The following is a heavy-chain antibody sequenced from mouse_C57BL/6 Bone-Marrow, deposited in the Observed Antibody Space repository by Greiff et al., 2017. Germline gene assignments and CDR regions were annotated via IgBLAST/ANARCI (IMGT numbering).Heavy chain of an antibody. CDR2: IYPTSGRT. CDR3: ARSGPLGRSFDY. CDR1: GYTFTSYW. J-gene: IGHJ2*01. Sequence: VQLQQPGAELVKPGASVKMSCKASGYTFTSYWITWVKQRPGQGLEWIGDIYPTSGRTNYNEKFKSKAILTVDTSSNTAYMQLSSLTSEDAAVFYGARSGPLGRSFDYWGQGTTLTVSS. D-gene: IGHD4-1*01. V-gene: IGHV1-55*01.